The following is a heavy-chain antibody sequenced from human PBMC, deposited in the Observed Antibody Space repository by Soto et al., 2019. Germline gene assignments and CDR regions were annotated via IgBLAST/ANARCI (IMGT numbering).Heavy chain of an antibody. Sequence: SETLSLTCPVSGDSVSNSGYYWGWIRQSPGKRLEWIGSVSFGGSKYYNPSLRSRVTFSVDTSKTLISLKLRSVTAADTAVDYCARGSTWQGRDWFDPWGQGTLVTVSS. J-gene: IGHJ5*02. V-gene: IGHV4-39*01. D-gene: IGHD6-13*01. CDR3: ARGSTWQGRDWFDP. CDR1: GDSVSNSGYY. CDR2: VSFGGSK.